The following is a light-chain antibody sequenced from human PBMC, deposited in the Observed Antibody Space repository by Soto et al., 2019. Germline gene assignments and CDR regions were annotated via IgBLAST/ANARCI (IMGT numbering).Light chain of an antibody. CDR3: QQYHSFST. V-gene: IGKV1-5*03. CDR1: QSLDSW. Sequence: DIPMTQSPSTLSASVEDRVTITCRASQSLDSWLAWYQQKPGKPPKLLIYKTSILEFGVPSRFSGSGSWTLFTLTISSLQPDDFATYFCQQYHSFSTFGQGTKVEIK. CDR2: KTS. J-gene: IGKJ1*01.